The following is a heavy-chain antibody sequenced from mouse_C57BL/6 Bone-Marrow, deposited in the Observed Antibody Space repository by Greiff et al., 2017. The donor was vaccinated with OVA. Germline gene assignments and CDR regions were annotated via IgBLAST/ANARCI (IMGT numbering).Heavy chain of an antibody. CDR2: IDPSASYT. CDR1: GYTFTSYW. Sequence: QVQLQQPGAELVMPGASVKLSCKASGYTFTSYWMHWVKQRPGQGLEWIGEIDPSASYTNYNQKFKGKSTLTVDKSSSTAYMQLSSLTSEDSAVYYCAREGLLAKGSSPAWFAYWGQGTLVTVSA. D-gene: IGHD1-1*01. CDR3: AREGLLAKGSSPAWFAY. V-gene: IGHV1-69*01. J-gene: IGHJ3*01.